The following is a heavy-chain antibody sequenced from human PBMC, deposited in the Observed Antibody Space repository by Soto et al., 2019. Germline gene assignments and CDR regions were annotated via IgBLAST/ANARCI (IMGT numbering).Heavy chain of an antibody. J-gene: IGHJ4*02. Sequence: XSLKISCQGSGYSFPTSWIGWVRQMPGRGLDWMGVIXPKDSXTRYSQYFEGXXTFSADTXXTTDYLQWNSLKASDTATYYCARQRAWNDAFDFWGQGTLVTVSS. CDR1: GYSFPTSW. CDR3: ARQRAWNDAFDF. CDR2: IXPKDSXT. V-gene: IGHV5-51*01. D-gene: IGHD1-1*01.